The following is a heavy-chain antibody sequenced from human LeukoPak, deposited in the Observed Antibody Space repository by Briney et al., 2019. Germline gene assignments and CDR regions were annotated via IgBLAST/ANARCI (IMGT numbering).Heavy chain of an antibody. CDR3: ARGSHPVGAVQNPDY. Sequence: GASVKVSCKASGYTFTSYGISWVRQAPGQGLEWMGWISAYNGNTNYAQKLQGRVTMTTDTSTSTAYMELRSLRSDDTAVYYCARGSHPVGAVQNPDYWGQGTLVTVSS. CDR1: GYTFTSYG. CDR2: ISAYNGNT. D-gene: IGHD1-26*01. V-gene: IGHV1-18*01. J-gene: IGHJ4*02.